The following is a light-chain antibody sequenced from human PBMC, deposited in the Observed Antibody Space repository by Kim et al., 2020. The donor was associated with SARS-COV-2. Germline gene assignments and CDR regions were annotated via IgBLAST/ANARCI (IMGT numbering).Light chain of an antibody. CDR2: LGS. J-gene: IGKJ1*01. CDR1: QSLLYSIGYNY. Sequence: DIVMTQSPLSLPVTPGEPASNSCRSSQSLLYSIGYNYLDWYLQKPGQSPQLLIYLGSNRASGVPDRFSGSGSGTDFTLKISRVEAEDVGVYYCMQALQTPWTFGQGTKVDIK. V-gene: IGKV2-28*01. CDR3: MQALQTPWT.